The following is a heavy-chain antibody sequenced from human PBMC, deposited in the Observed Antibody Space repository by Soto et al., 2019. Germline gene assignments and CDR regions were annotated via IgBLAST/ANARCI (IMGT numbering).Heavy chain of an antibody. CDR2: IYYSGST. CDR3: ARVLGYCSGGSCYGGVKFWFDP. V-gene: IGHV4-31*03. CDR1: GGSISSGGYY. D-gene: IGHD2-15*01. J-gene: IGHJ5*02. Sequence: PSETLSLTCTVSGGSISSGGYYWSWIRQHPGKGLEWIGYIYYSGSTYYNPSLKSRVTISVDTSKNQFSLKLSSVTAADTAVYYCARVLGYCSGGSCYGGVKFWFDPWGQGTLVTVS.